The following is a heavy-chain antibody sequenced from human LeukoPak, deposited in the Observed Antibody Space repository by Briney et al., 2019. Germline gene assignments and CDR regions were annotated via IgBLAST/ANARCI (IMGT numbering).Heavy chain of an antibody. D-gene: IGHD3-22*01. V-gene: IGHV3-30*14. J-gene: IGHJ4*02. CDR1: GFTFSNYA. Sequence: GGSLRLSCAASGFTFSNYAIHWVRQAPGKGLEWVAVISYDGSTKYNADSVKGRFTLSRDISKNTLYIQMNSLRAEDTAVYYCARDRYFESSGYYYSDYWGQGTLVTVSS. CDR3: ARDRYFESSGYYYSDY. CDR2: ISYDGSTK.